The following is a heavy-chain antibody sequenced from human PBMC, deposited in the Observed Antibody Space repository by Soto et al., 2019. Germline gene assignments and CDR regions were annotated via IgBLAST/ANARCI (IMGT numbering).Heavy chain of an antibody. D-gene: IGHD3-10*01. Sequence: ASVKVSCKASGYTFTSYGISWVRQAPGQGLGWMGWISAYNGNTNYAQKLQGRVTMTTDTSTSTAYMELRSLRSDDTAVYYCAKAREVTLVRVPSSYWGQGTLVTVSS. CDR2: ISAYNGNT. CDR3: AKAREVTLVRVPSSY. CDR1: GYTFTSYG. V-gene: IGHV1-18*01. J-gene: IGHJ4*02.